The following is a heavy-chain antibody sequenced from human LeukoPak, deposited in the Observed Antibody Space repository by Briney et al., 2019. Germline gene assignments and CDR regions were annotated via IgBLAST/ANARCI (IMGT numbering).Heavy chain of an antibody. CDR3: ARPAQVDGSIDVFDL. Sequence: GGSLRLSCAASGFSFSSYSMNWVRQAPGKGLEWVSSISSSSTYIYYADSVKGRFTISRDNAKNSLYLQMYSLRVEDTALYYCARPAQVDGSIDVFDLWGQGTMVTVSS. J-gene: IGHJ3*01. CDR2: ISSSSTYI. V-gene: IGHV3-21*04. CDR1: GFSFSSYS. D-gene: IGHD2-15*01.